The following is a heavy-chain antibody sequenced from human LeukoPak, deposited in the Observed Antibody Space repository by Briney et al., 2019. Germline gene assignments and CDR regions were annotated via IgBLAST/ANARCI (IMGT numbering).Heavy chain of an antibody. V-gene: IGHV4-34*01. Sequence: SETLSLSRAVYGGSFSAYKGNWLRQTPGKGVEWSGEISHDGSTTYNPSLKSRVTISVDTPKNQFSLRLTSVTAADTAVYYCARYGDQYSSGAGASYWGQGTLVTVSS. CDR3: ARYGDQYSSGAGASY. J-gene: IGHJ4*02. CDR2: ISHDGST. CDR1: GGSFSAYK. D-gene: IGHD3-10*01.